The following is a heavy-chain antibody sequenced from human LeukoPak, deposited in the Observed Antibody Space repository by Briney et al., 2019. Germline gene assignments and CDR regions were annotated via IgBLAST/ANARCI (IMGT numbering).Heavy chain of an antibody. V-gene: IGHV3-23*01. Sequence: PGGSLRLSCAASGFFFSSYAMSWLRQARGRGLGWVSYISNSGGKKYLADFVRGRFTISRDNSRNTLYLQMNRLRAEDTAVYYCAKDVFGSGSYGYVDYWGQGTLVTVCS. D-gene: IGHD3-10*01. CDR2: ISNSGGKK. CDR1: GFFFSSYA. CDR3: AKDVFGSGSYGYVDY. J-gene: IGHJ4*02.